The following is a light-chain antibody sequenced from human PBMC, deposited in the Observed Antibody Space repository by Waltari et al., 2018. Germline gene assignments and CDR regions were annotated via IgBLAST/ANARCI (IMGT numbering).Light chain of an antibody. CDR1: SGHSSTI. CDR2: VNSDGSH. CDR3: QTGGHGTWV. V-gene: IGLV4-69*01. Sequence: QLVLTQSPSASASLGASVKLTCTLSSGHSSTIIPWHQQQPEKGPRYLMKVNSDGSHSKGDEIPDRFSGSSSGAERYLTISSLQSEDEADYYCQTGGHGTWVFGGGTKLTVL. J-gene: IGLJ3*02.